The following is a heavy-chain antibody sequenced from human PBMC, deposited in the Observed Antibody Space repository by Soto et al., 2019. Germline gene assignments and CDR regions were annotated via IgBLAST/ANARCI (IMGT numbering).Heavy chain of an antibody. CDR2: IYRSGST. Sequence: SDTLSLTCAVSGDSISSGGYSWSWIRQPPGKGMEWIGYIYRSGSTYYNPSLKSRVTISVDRSKNQLSLKLSSVTAADTAVYYCARAQILIRLYXWGQGTLVTVSX. CDR3: ARAQILIRLYX. J-gene: IGHJ5*02. V-gene: IGHV4-30-2*01. D-gene: IGHD3-3*02. CDR1: GDSISSGGYS.